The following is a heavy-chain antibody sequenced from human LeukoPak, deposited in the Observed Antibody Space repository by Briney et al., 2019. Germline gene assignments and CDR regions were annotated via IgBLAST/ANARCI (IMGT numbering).Heavy chain of an antibody. Sequence: SVKLSCKASGGTFSSYAISWVRQAPGQGLEWMGRIIPIFSTANYAQKFQGRVTITTDESTSTAYMELSSLRSEDTAVYYCARDTDGRQDYWGQGTLVTVSS. CDR1: GGTFSSYA. J-gene: IGHJ4*02. CDR2: IIPIFSTA. V-gene: IGHV1-69*05. CDR3: ARDTDGRQDY. D-gene: IGHD2-8*02.